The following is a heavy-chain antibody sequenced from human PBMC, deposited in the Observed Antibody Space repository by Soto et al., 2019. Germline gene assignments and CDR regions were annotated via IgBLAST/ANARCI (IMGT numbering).Heavy chain of an antibody. CDR3: ARMPQMATIFGGRGYFDY. D-gene: IGHD3-3*01. Sequence: SVKVSCKASGGTFSSYAISWVRQAPGQGLEWMGGIIPIFGTANYAQKFQGRVTITADKSTSTAYMELSSLSSVTAADTAVYYCARMPQMATIFGGRGYFDYWGQGTLVTVSS. CDR1: GGTFSSYA. V-gene: IGHV1-69*06. J-gene: IGHJ4*02. CDR2: IIPIFGTA.